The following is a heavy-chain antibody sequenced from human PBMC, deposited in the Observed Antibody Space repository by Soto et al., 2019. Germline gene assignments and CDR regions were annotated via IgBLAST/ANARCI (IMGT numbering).Heavy chain of an antibody. CDR3: ARDFGTTYYYYYMDV. J-gene: IGHJ6*03. Sequence: PGGSLILSCAASGFPFSSYWMHWVRHAPGKGLVWVSRINSDGSSTSYADSVKGRFTISRDNAKNTLYLQMNSLRAEDTAVYYCARDFGTTYYYYYMDVWGKGTTVTVSS. V-gene: IGHV3-74*01. CDR1: GFPFSSYW. D-gene: IGHD1-7*01. CDR2: INSDGSST.